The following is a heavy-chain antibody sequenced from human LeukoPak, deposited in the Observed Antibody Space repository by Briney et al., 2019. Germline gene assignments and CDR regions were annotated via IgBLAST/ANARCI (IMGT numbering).Heavy chain of an antibody. V-gene: IGHV3-23*01. CDR3: AKRKYGDYLLDY. CDR1: GFTFSSYA. CDR2: ISGSSEST. J-gene: IGHJ4*02. D-gene: IGHD4-17*01. Sequence: GGFLRLSCAASGFTFSSYAMNWVRQAPGKGLEWVSGISGSSESTYYADSVQGRFTISRDNSKNMLYLHINSLRAEDTAVYYCAKRKYGDYLLDYWGQGTLVTVSS.